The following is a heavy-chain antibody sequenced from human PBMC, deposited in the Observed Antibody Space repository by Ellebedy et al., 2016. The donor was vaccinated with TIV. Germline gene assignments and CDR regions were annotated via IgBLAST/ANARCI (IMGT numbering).Heavy chain of an antibody. CDR3: AREYHGSSAWDY. J-gene: IGHJ4*02. Sequence: ASVKVSCKASGDTFSRYAISWVRQAPGQGLEWMGRIIPILGITNYAQKFQGRITITADKSTSTAYMALSSLRSEDTAVYFCAREYHGSSAWDYWGQGTLVTVSS. CDR1: GDTFSRYA. V-gene: IGHV1-69*04. CDR2: IIPILGIT. D-gene: IGHD3-22*01.